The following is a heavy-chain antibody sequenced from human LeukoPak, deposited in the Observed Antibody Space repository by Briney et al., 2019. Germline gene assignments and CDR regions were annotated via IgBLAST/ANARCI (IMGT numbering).Heavy chain of an antibody. CDR3: ATGYDSGNACDY. CDR2: VKSESDGGTA. V-gene: IGHV3-15*01. Sequence: GGSLRLSCAASGFTFTNAWMSWVRQAPGRGLEWVGLVKSESDGGTAVYAAPVKGRFTISRDDSKNTLYLQMNSLKTEDTAVYYCATGYDSGNACDYWGQGTLVTVSS. CDR1: GFTFTNAW. J-gene: IGHJ4*02. D-gene: IGHD3-10*01.